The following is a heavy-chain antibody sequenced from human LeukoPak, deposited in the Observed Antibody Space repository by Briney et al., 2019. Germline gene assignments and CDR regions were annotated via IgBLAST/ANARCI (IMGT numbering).Heavy chain of an antibody. CDR3: ARASPTDYDFWSGYYRGPGPQYYFDY. Sequence: SETLSLTCTVSGGSISRYYWSWIRQPPGKGLEWIGEINHSGSTNYNPSLKSRVTISVDTSKNQFSLKLSSVTAADTAVYYCARASPTDYDFWSGYYRGPGPQYYFDYWGQGTLVTVSS. J-gene: IGHJ4*02. CDR2: INHSGST. CDR1: GGSISRYY. D-gene: IGHD3-3*01. V-gene: IGHV4-34*01.